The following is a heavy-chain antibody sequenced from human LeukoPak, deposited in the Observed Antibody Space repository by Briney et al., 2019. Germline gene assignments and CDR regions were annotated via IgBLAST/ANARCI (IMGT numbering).Heavy chain of an antibody. CDR1: GFTFSDFW. CDR3: ARGSYSSSWYGSEYFQH. J-gene: IGHJ1*01. CDR2: INSGGTVT. D-gene: IGHD6-13*01. V-gene: IGHV3-74*01. Sequence: GGSLRLSCAASGFTFSDFWMHWVRQAPGKGLVWVSRINSGGTVTNYADSVKGRLTISRDNAKNTLYLQMNSLRAEDTAVYYCARGSYSSSWYGSEYFQHWGQGTLVTVSS.